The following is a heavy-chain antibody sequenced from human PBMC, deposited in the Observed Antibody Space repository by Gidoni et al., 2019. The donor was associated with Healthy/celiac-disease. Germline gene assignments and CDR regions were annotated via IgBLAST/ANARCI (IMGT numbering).Heavy chain of an antibody. V-gene: IGHV1-69*06. Sequence: GTFSSYAISWVRQAPGQGLEWMGGIIPIFGTANYAQKFQGRVTITADKSTSTAYMELSSLRSEDTAVYYCARARVYTKPLGPWFDPWGQGTLVTVSS. CDR3: ARARVYTKPLGPWFDP. CDR2: IIPIFGTA. D-gene: IGHD3-10*01. J-gene: IGHJ5*02. CDR1: GTFSSYA.